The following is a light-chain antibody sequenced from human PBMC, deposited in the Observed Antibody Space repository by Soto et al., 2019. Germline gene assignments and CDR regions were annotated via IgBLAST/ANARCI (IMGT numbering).Light chain of an antibody. Sequence: QPVLTQSSSAPASMGSSVKLTCTLSSGHSSYIIAWHQQQPGKAPRYLMKLEGSGSYNKGSGVPDRYSGSSSGADRYLTISHLQFEDEADYYCETWDSNTHTVFGGGTKLTVL. V-gene: IGLV4-60*02. CDR3: ETWDSNTHTV. CDR2: LEGSGSY. J-gene: IGLJ3*02. CDR1: SGHSSYI.